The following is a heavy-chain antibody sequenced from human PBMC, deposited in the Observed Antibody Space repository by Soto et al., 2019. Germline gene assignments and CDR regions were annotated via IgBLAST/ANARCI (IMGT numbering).Heavy chain of an antibody. Sequence: GGSLRLSCAASGFTFSSYAMGWVRQGPGKGLEWVAVVSIGGSTHYADSVRGRFTISRDNSKNTLSLQMNSLTAEDTAVYFCAKSRGAGGHFDYWGQGALVTVSS. CDR1: GFTFSSYA. CDR3: AKSRGAGGHFDY. D-gene: IGHD2-15*01. V-gene: IGHV3-23*01. J-gene: IGHJ4*02. CDR2: VSIGGST.